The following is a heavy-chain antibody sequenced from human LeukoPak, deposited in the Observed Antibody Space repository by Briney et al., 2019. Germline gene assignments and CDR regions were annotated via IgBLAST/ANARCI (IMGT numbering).Heavy chain of an antibody. D-gene: IGHD3-22*01. J-gene: IGHJ4*02. CDR2: IYYSGST. CDR1: GGSISSSSYY. CDR3: ARRGITMIVGYFDY. Sequence: SETLSLTCTDSGGSISSSSYYWGWIRQPPGKGLEWIGSIYYSGSTYYNPSLKSRVTISVDTSKNQFSLKLSSVTAADTAVYYCARRGITMIVGYFDYWGQGTLVTVSS. V-gene: IGHV4-39*01.